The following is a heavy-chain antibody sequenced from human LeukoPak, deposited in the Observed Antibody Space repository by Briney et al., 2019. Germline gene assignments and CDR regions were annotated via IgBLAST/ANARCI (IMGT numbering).Heavy chain of an antibody. Sequence: SETLSLTCAVYGGSFSGYYWSWIRQPPGKGLEWIGEINHSGSTNYNPSLNRRVAISVDTSKNQFSLKPSSVTAADTAVYYCASLPGWAAAGGGNYYYGLDVWGKGTTVTVSS. CDR1: GGSFSGYY. V-gene: IGHV4-34*01. CDR3: ASLPGWAAAGGGNYYYGLDV. J-gene: IGHJ6*04. CDR2: INHSGST. D-gene: IGHD6-13*01.